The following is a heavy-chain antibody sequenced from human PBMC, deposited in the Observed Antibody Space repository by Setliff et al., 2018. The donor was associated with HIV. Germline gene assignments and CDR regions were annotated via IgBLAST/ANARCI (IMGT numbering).Heavy chain of an antibody. CDR3: ARDVSAYYFDY. CDR2: IRGKSDII. CDR1: GFSLTSYG. D-gene: IGHD3-16*01. Sequence: PGGSLRLSCAASGFSLTSYGMHWVRQAPGKGLEWISHIRGKSDIIKYAESVMGRFTISRDNAKNSLYLEMNSLRAEDTAVYYCARDVSAYYFDYWGQGTLVTVSS. J-gene: IGHJ4*02. V-gene: IGHV3-48*01.